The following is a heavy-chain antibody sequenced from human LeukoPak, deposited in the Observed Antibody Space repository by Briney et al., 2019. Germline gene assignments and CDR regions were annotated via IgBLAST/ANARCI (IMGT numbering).Heavy chain of an antibody. D-gene: IGHD4-17*01. J-gene: IGHJ4*02. CDR1: GGSIGDGYW. V-gene: IGHV4-4*02. CDR2: TFKSGTT. CDR3: ARNGYYSADY. Sequence: PSGTLSLTCAVSGGSIGDGYWWSWVRQPPGKGLEWIGETFKSGTTNYNPSLKSRVTISMDKSKNQFSLRLSSVTAADTAVYYCARNGYYSADYWGQGTLVTVSS.